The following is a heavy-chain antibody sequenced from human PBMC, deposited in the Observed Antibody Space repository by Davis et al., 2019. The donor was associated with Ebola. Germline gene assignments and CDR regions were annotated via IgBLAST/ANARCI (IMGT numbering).Heavy chain of an antibody. Sequence: AASVKVSCKASGYTFTGYYLHWVRQAPGQGLEWMGRINPDNGGTNYAQKFQDRVTMTIDTSINTAYMELDRLRSDDTAVYYCARGSKTGAAFDLAWVGGMDVWGKGTTVTVSS. J-gene: IGHJ6*04. CDR3: ARGSKTGAAFDLAWVGGMDV. CDR2: INPDNGGT. D-gene: IGHD1-1*01. V-gene: IGHV1-2*06. CDR1: GYTFTGYY.